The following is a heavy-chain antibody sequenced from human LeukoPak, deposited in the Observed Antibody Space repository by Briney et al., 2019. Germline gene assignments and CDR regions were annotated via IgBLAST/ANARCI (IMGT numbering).Heavy chain of an antibody. V-gene: IGHV3-66*02. D-gene: IGHD5-18*01. J-gene: IGHJ3*02. CDR3: ARVGDTAMVVDAFDI. Sequence: GGSLGLSCAASGFTVSSNYMSWVRQAPGKGLEWVSVIYSGGSTYYADSVKGRFTISRDNSKNTLYLQMNSLRAEDTAVHYCARVGDTAMVVDAFDIWGQGTMVTVSS. CDR2: IYSGGST. CDR1: GFTVSSNY.